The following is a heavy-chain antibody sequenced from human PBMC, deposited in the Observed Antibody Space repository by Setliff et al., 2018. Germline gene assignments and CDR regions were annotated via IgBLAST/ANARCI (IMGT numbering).Heavy chain of an antibody. CDR2: IYYSGST. CDR1: GGSISSSSYY. Sequence: SETLSLTCTVSGGSISSSSYYWGWIRQPPGKGLEWIGSIYYSGSTYYNPSLKSRVTISVDTSKNQFSLKLSSVTAADTAVYYCAAPYYYDSSGYYHWGQGTLVTVSS. D-gene: IGHD3-22*01. J-gene: IGHJ5*02. CDR3: AAPYYYDSSGYYH. V-gene: IGHV4-39*01.